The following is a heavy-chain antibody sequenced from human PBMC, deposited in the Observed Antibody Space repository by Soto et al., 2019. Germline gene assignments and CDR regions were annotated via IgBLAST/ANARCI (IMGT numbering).Heavy chain of an antibody. CDR2: ISISSSTI. CDR3: ARGRYYDILTGYERNNWFDP. V-gene: IGHV3-48*02. D-gene: IGHD3-9*01. CDR1: GFTFSSYS. J-gene: IGHJ5*02. Sequence: GGSLRLSCAASGFTFSSYSMNWVRQAPGKGLEWVSYISISSSTIYYADSVKGRFTISRDNAKNSLYLQMNSLRDEDTAVYYCARGRYYDILTGYERNNWFDPWGQGTLVTVSS.